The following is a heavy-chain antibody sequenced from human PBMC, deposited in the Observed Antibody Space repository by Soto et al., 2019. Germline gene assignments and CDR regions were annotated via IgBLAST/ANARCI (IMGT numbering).Heavy chain of an antibody. V-gene: IGHV1-18*04. D-gene: IGHD3-22*01. CDR2: ISAYNGNT. Sequence: QVQLVQSGAEVKKPGASVKVSCKASGYTFTSYGISWVRQAPGQGRELMGWISAYNGNTNYAQKLQGRVTMTTDTSPSTAYMALRSLRSDDTAVYYCASDRYYDSSGPPRLDPWGQGTLVTVSS. CDR3: ASDRYYDSSGPPRLDP. J-gene: IGHJ5*02. CDR1: GYTFTSYG.